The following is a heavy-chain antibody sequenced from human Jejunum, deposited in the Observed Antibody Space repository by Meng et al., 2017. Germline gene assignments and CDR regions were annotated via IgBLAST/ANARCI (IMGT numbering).Heavy chain of an antibody. CDR3: ARGATGTRPFDY. D-gene: IGHD5-12*01. Sequence: QVQLGESGPGLGKPSGTLSLTCAVSGGSITTDWWNWVRQPPGKGLEWIGEIWHSRASNYNPSLRSRVTISVDKSKNQLSLELASLTAADTAVYYCARGATGTRPFDYWGQGTLVTVSS. V-gene: IGHV4-4*02. J-gene: IGHJ4*02. CDR2: IWHSRAS. CDR1: GGSITTDW.